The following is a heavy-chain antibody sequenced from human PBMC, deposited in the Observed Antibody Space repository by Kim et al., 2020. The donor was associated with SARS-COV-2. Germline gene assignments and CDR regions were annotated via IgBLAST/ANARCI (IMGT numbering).Heavy chain of an antibody. Sequence: GIANYAQKCQGRVTITADKSTSTAYMELSSLRSEDTAVYYCARGLRYFDYWGQGTLVTVSS. CDR3: ARGLRYFDY. V-gene: IGHV1-69*04. CDR2: GIA. J-gene: IGHJ4*02.